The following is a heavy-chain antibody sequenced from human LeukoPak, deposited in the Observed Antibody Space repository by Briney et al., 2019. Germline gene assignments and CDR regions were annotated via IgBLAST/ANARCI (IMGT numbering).Heavy chain of an antibody. Sequence: GESLKISCKGSGYSFTRYWIGWVRQMPGKGLGWMGIIYPGDSDTRYSPSFQGQVTISADKSISTAYLQWNSLKASDTAIYYCARTRYYGSSYNYMDVWGKGTTVTVSS. D-gene: IGHD3-10*01. CDR3: ARTRYYGSSYNYMDV. J-gene: IGHJ6*03. V-gene: IGHV5-51*01. CDR1: GYSFTRYW. CDR2: IYPGDSDT.